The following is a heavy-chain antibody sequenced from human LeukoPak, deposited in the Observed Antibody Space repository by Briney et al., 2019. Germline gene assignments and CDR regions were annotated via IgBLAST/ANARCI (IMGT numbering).Heavy chain of an antibody. J-gene: IGHJ4*02. CDR3: ARDVHGTLDY. D-gene: IGHD1-26*01. CDR1: GFTLGNYW. V-gene: IGHV3-7*01. Sequence: GGSLRLSCEAFGFTLGNYWMAWVRQGPGEGLERLANIRQDGGDIGQADSVKGRFTISRDNAKNSLYLQMNSLEADDSGLYYCARDVHGTLDYWGQGILVTVSS. CDR2: IRQDGGDI.